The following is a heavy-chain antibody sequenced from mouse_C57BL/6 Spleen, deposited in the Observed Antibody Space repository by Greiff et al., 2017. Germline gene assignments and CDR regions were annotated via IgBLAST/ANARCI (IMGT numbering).Heavy chain of an antibody. V-gene: IGHV1-80*01. CDR2: IYPGDGDT. CDR1: GYAFSSYW. J-gene: IGHJ1*03. Sequence: QVQLQQSGAELVKPGASVKISCKASGYAFSSYWMNWVKQRPGQGLEWIGQIYPGDGDTNYNGKFKGKATLTADKSSSTAYMQLSSLTSEDSAVYFCARGGTGWYCDVWGTGTTVTVSS. D-gene: IGHD4-1*01. CDR3: ARGGTGWYCDV.